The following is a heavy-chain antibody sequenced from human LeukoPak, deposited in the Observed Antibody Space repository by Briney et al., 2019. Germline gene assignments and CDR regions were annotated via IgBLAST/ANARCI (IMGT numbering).Heavy chain of an antibody. Sequence: GGSLRLSCAASGFTFSSSDMSWVRQAPGKGLQWLSSINGGDYSTYYADSVKGRFTISRDSSKNILYLQMNSLRTDDTAVYYCATANPTPRGVNFDYWGQGTLVTVSS. V-gene: IGHV3-23*01. D-gene: IGHD3-10*01. CDR2: INGGDYST. CDR3: ATANPTPRGVNFDY. CDR1: GFTFSSSD. J-gene: IGHJ4*02.